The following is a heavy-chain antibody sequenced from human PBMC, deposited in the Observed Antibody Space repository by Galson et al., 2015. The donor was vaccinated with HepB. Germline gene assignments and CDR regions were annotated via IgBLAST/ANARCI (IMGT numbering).Heavy chain of an antibody. J-gene: IGHJ6*02. CDR1: GFIFSNYA. V-gene: IGHV3-23*01. CDR3: AKGDEGDYGSGSYWALCMDV. D-gene: IGHD3-10*01. Sequence: SLRLSCAASGFIFSNYAVSWVRQAPGKGLEWVSVSSGSGGTTYYADSVKGRFTISRDNSKNSLYLQMNSLRTEDTALYYCAKGDEGDYGSGSYWALCMDVWGQGTTVTVSS. CDR2: SSGSGGTT.